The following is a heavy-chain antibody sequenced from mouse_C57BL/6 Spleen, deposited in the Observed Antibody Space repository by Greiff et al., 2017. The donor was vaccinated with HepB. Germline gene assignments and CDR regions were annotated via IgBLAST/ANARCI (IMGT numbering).Heavy chain of an antibody. V-gene: IGHV6-3*01. J-gene: IGHJ3*01. CDR1: GFTFSNYW. Sequence: EVMLVESGGGLVQPGGSMKLSCVASGFTFSNYWMNWVRQSPEKGLEWVAQIRLKSDNYATHYAESVKGRFTISRDDSKSSVYLQMNNLRAEDTGMYYCTENWDDGFAYWGQGTLVTVSA. CDR3: TENWDDGFAY. D-gene: IGHD4-1*01. CDR2: IRLKSDNYAT.